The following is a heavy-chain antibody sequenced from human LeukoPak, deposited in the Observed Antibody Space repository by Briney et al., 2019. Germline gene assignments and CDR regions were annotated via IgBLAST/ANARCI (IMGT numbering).Heavy chain of an antibody. J-gene: IGHJ4*02. CDR1: GFTFSSYA. D-gene: IGHD3-22*01. Sequence: PGGSLRLSCAASGFTFSSYAMSWVRPAPGKGLEWVSAISASGGSTYYADSVKGRFTISRDNSKNTLYLQMNSLRAEDTAVYYCANRMIVGGFDYWGQGTLVTVSS. CDR3: ANRMIVGGFDY. CDR2: ISASGGST. V-gene: IGHV3-23*01.